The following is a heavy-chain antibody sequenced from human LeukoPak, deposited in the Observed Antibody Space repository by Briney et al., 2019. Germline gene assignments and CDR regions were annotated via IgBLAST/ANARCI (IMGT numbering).Heavy chain of an antibody. CDR3: ARLRGYSYGYGDY. D-gene: IGHD5-18*01. J-gene: IGHJ4*02. V-gene: IGHV3-48*04. Sequence: GGSLRLSCAASGFTFSSYSMNWVRQAPGKGLEWVSYINTSGNTIDNADPVKGRFNTSSDNSKNSLYLQMVSTRAEETAVYYCARLRGYSYGYGDYWGQGTVVTVSS. CDR1: GFTFSSYS. CDR2: INTSGNTI.